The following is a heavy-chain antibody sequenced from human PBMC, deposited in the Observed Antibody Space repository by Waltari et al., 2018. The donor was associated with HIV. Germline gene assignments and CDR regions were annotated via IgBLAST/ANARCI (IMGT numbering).Heavy chain of an antibody. J-gene: IGHJ6*02. Sequence: QVQLVESGGGVVQPGRSLRLSYAASGFTFSSYAMHWVRQAPGKGLEWVAVISYNGRNKYYADSGKGRFTISRDNSKNTLYLQMNSLRAEDTAVYYCARDFSIADYYYGMDVWGQGTTVTVSS. D-gene: IGHD3-22*01. CDR3: ARDFSIADYYYGMDV. V-gene: IGHV3-30*01. CDR2: ISYNGRNK. CDR1: GFTFSSYA.